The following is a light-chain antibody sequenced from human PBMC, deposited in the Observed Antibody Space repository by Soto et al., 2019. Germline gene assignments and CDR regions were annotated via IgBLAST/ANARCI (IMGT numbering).Light chain of an antibody. V-gene: IGKV1-5*03. Sequence: DIHMTQSPSTLSASVGDRVTITCRAGQSRTMWLAWYQQKPGKAPNLLIYKTSSLESGVPSRFSGSGSGTEFTLTISSLQPDDFATYYCQHWTDYSWTFGQGTKVEVK. CDR1: QSRTMW. CDR3: QHWTDYSWT. J-gene: IGKJ1*01. CDR2: KTS.